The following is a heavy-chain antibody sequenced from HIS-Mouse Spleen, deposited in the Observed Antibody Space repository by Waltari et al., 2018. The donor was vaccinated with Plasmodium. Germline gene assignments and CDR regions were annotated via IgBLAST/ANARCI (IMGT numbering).Heavy chain of an antibody. V-gene: IGHV2-70*11. Sequence: GPALVKPTQTLTLTCTFSGFSLSTSVICVTWIRQPTEKPLEWLARIDWDDDKYYSTSLKTSLTISKETSKNQVVLTMTNMDPVDTATYYCARTTYSSSSAKYYYYGMDVWGQVTTVTVAS. CDR1: GFSLSTSVIC. CDR3: ARTTYSSSSAKYYYYGMDV. J-gene: IGHJ6*02. D-gene: IGHD6-6*01. CDR2: IDWDDDK.